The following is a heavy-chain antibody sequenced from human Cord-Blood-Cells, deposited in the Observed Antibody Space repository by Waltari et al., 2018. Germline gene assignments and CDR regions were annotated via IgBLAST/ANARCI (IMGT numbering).Heavy chain of an antibody. CDR1: GFTFSSHW. CDR2: IKQDGSEK. Sequence: EVQLVESGGGLVQPGGSLRLSCAASGFTFSSHWMSWVRQAPGKGLEWVANIKQDGSEKYYVDSVKGRFTISRDNAKNSLYLQMNSLRAEDTAVYYCARGGDFDYWGQGTLVTVSS. J-gene: IGHJ4*02. CDR3: ARGGDFDY. V-gene: IGHV3-7*01.